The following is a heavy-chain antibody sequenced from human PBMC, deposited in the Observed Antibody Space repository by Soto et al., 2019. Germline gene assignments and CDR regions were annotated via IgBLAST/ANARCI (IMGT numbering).Heavy chain of an antibody. CDR3: AKDRTPPYTAMFPGYGMDV. D-gene: IGHD5-18*01. CDR1: GFTFDDYT. Sequence: GGSLRLSCAASGFTFDDYTMHWVRQAPGKGLEWVSLISWDGGSTYYADSVKGRFTISRDNSKNSLYLQMNSLRTEDTALYYCAKDRTPPYTAMFPGYGMDVWGQGTAVTVSS. CDR2: ISWDGGST. V-gene: IGHV3-43*01. J-gene: IGHJ6*02.